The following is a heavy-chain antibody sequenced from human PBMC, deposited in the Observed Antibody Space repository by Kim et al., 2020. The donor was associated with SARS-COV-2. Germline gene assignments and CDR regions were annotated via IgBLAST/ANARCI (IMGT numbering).Heavy chain of an antibody. CDR2: ISYDGRDK. CDR1: GFSFSNYA. Sequence: GGSLRLSCAASGFSFSNYAMHWVRQAPGKGLEWVAFISYDGRDKCYADSVKGRFTIFRDNSKKTLYVQMNSLTAEDTAVYYCAREDKEFNLWGQGTMVTV. V-gene: IGHV3-30*03. CDR3: AREDKEFNL. J-gene: IGHJ3*01.